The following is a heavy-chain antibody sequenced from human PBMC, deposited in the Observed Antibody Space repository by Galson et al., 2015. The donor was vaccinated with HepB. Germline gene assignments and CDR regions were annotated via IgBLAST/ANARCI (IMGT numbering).Heavy chain of an antibody. J-gene: IGHJ5*02. D-gene: IGHD3-16*02. CDR1: GFTFSSYA. V-gene: IGHV3-23*01. CDR3: AKEGGYRNWFDP. Sequence: SLRLSCAASGFTFSSYAISWVRQAPGKGLEWVSAISGSGGSTYYADSVKGRFTISRDNSKNTLYLQMNSLRAEDTAVYYCAKEGGYRNWFDPWGQGTLVTVSS. CDR2: ISGSGGST.